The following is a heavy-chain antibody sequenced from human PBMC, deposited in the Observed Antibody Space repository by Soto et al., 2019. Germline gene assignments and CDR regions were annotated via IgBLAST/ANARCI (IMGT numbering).Heavy chain of an antibody. CDR1: GFTFISYG. Sequence: GGSLRLSCAASGFTFISYGMHWVRQAPGKGLEWVAVISYDGSNKYYADSVKGRFTISRDNSKNTLYLQMNSLRAEDTAVYYCAKDRGSSSLYYYYGMDVWGQGTTVTVSS. J-gene: IGHJ6*02. CDR3: AKDRGSSSLYYYYGMDV. V-gene: IGHV3-30*18. CDR2: ISYDGSNK. D-gene: IGHD6-6*01.